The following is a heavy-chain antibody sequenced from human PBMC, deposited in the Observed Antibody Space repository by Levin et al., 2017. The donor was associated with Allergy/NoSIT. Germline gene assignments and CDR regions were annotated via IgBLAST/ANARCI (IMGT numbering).Heavy chain of an antibody. J-gene: IGHJ6*03. D-gene: IGHD6-19*01. Sequence: SQTLSLTCTVSGGSISSGSHYWSWIRQPAGKGLEWIGRVYTTGSANYNPSLKSRVTISADTSKNRFSLKLTSVTAADTAVYYCARGVAGTVGLYYYYHMDVWGKGTTVTVSS. V-gene: IGHV4-61*02. CDR1: GGSISSGSHY. CDR2: VYTTGSA. CDR3: ARGVAGTVGLYYYYHMDV.